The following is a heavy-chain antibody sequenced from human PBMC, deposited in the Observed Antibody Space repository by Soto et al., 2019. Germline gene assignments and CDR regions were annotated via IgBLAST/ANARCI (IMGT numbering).Heavy chain of an antibody. CDR2: HFLLFGTA. CDR1: RGTFSSYA. Sequence: ASVNVSCQASRGTFSSYAISWVGQAPVQGLEWMGGHFLLFGTANHVQKFQGRVTITADESTRTAYMELRSLRSEHTAVYCCGGALYGSGSSYIFYYWGQGSLVTVSS. J-gene: IGHJ4*02. CDR3: GGALYGSGSSYIFYY. D-gene: IGHD3-10*01. V-gene: IGHV1-69*13.